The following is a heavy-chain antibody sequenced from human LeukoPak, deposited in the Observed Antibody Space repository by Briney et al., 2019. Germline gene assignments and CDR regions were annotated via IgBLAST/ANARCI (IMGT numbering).Heavy chain of an antibody. D-gene: IGHD3-22*01. J-gene: IGHJ4*02. CDR3: ARWAGNYYGSSDYPRPFEY. Sequence: GGSLRLSCAASGFTFSSYWMSWVRQAPGKGLEWVANIKQDGSEKYYVDSVKGRFTISRDNAKNSLYLQMNSLRAEDTAVYYCARWAGNYYGSSDYPRPFEYWGQGTLVTVSS. V-gene: IGHV3-7*01. CDR1: GFTFSSYW. CDR2: IKQDGSEK.